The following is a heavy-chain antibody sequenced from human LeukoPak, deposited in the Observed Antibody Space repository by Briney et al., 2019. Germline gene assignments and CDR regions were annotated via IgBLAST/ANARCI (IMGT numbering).Heavy chain of an antibody. V-gene: IGHV4-39*01. J-gene: IGHJ4*02. D-gene: IGHD3-22*01. Sequence: PSETLSLTCTVSGGSISSSSYYWGWIRQPPGKGLEWIGSIYYSGSTYYNPSLKGRVTISVDTSKNQFSLKLSSVTAADTAVYYCVKPGYYDNFFDYWGQGTLVTVSS. CDR2: IYYSGST. CDR1: GGSISSSSYY. CDR3: VKPGYYDNFFDY.